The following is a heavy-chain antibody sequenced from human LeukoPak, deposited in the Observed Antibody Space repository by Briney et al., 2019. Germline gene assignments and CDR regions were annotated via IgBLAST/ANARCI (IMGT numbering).Heavy chain of an antibody. V-gene: IGHV3-30*04. J-gene: IGHJ5*02. CDR1: GFTFSSYA. CDR3: ARDLRVAATYWFDP. Sequence: PGRSLRLSCAASGFTFSSYAMHWVRQAPGKGLEWVAVISYDGSNKYYADSVKGRFTIPRDNSKNTLYLQMNSLRAEDTAVYYCARDLRVAATYWFDPWGQGTLVTVSS. D-gene: IGHD2-15*01. CDR2: ISYDGSNK.